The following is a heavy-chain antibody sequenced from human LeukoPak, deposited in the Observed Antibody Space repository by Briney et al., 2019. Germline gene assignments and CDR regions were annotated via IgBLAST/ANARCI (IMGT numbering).Heavy chain of an antibody. Sequence: SQTLSLTCTFSVDSISSYYWSWIRQPPGKILEWIGYIYYSGTTNYNPSLKSRVTISIDTSKNQFSLRLSSVTSADTAVYYCAREDYNSCYMDVWGKGTTVTVSS. CDR1: VDSISSYY. J-gene: IGHJ6*03. V-gene: IGHV4-59*01. CDR3: AREDYNSCYMDV. CDR2: IYYSGTT.